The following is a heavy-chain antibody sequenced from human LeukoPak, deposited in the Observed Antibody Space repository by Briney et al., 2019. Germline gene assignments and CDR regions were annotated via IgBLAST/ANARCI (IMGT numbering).Heavy chain of an antibody. J-gene: IGHJ4*02. Sequence: PGGSLRLSCAVSGSFSDYYMSWIRQAPGKGLAWLSYISSGGDTIYYADSVKGRFTISRDNAKNSLYLQINNLRAEDTALYYCARNLPLRNDGWPLFDYWGQGTLVTVSS. CDR3: ARNLPLRNDGWPLFDY. D-gene: IGHD1-1*01. CDR2: ISSGGDTI. CDR1: GSFSDYY. V-gene: IGHV3-11*01.